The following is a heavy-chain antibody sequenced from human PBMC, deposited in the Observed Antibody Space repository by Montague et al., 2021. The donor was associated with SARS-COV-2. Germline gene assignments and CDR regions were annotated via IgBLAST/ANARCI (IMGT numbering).Heavy chain of an antibody. V-gene: IGHV4-39*01. D-gene: IGHD3-10*01. Sequence: SETLSLTCTVSGGSISSSSYYWGWIRQPPGKGLEWIGSIFYSGSTDYNPSLKSRVTISVDTSKNQFSLKLSSVTAADTAVYYCASMVPAQVYYFDYWGQGTLVTVSS. CDR3: ASMVPAQVYYFDY. J-gene: IGHJ4*02. CDR1: GGSISSSSYY. CDR2: IFYSGST.